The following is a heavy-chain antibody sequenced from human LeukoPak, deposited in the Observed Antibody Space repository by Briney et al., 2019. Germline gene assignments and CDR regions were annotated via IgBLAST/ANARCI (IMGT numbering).Heavy chain of an antibody. D-gene: IGHD3-10*01. V-gene: IGHV3-30*03. Sequence: GRSLRLSCAASGFTFSSYGMHWVRQAPGKGLEWVAVISYDGSNKYYADSVKGRSTISRDNSKNTLYLQMNSLRAEDTAVYYCATPPSMVRGVSFDYWGQGTLVTVSS. CDR1: GFTFSSYG. J-gene: IGHJ4*02. CDR3: ATPPSMVRGVSFDY. CDR2: ISYDGSNK.